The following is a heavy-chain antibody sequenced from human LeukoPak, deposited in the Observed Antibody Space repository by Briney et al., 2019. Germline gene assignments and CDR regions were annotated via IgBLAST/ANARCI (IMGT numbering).Heavy chain of an antibody. D-gene: IGHD3-10*01. CDR2: IGTAGGT. Sequence: GGSLRLSCAASGFTFSSYDMHWVRQATGKGLEWVSAIGTAGGTYYPGSVKGRFTISRENAKNSLYLQMNSLRAGDTAVYYCARVGYYGSGSYFDYWGQGTLVTVSS. J-gene: IGHJ4*02. V-gene: IGHV3-13*01. CDR3: ARVGYYGSGSYFDY. CDR1: GFTFSSYD.